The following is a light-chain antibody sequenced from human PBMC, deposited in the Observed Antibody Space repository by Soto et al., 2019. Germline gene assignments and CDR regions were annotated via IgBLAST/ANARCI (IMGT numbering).Light chain of an antibody. CDR1: QSVSSN. V-gene: IGKV3-15*01. J-gene: IGKJ1*01. CDR2: GAS. Sequence: EIVMTQSPATLSVPPGERATLSCRASQSVSSNLAWYQQKPGQAPRLLIYGASTRATGIPDRFSGSGSGTEFTLSISSLQSEDFAVYYCQQYYNWPRTFGQGTKVDIK. CDR3: QQYYNWPRT.